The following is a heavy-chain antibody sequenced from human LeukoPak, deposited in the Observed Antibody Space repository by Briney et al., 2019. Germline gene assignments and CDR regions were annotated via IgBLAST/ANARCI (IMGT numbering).Heavy chain of an antibody. J-gene: IGHJ4*02. CDR1: RDNISTSPYS. V-gene: IGHV4-39*01. CDR3: ARHRGHYDSSGHYADY. D-gene: IGHD3-22*01. Sequence: PSETLSLTCTVYRDNISTSPYSSGWIRQPPGKGLEWIGTIYYSGSTYYNPSLKSRVTISVDTSKNQFSLRLTSVTAADTAVYYCARHRGHYDSSGHYADYWGQGTLLTVSS. CDR2: IYYSGST.